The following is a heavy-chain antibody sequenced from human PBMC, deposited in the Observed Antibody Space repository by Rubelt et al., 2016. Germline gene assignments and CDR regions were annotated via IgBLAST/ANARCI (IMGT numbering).Heavy chain of an antibody. CDR2: TYYRSKWFN. J-gene: IGHJ3*02. D-gene: IGHD6-19*01. V-gene: IGHV6-1*01. Sequence: PGLVKPSQTLSLTCAISGDSVSTNSAAWNWIRQSPSRGLEWLGRTYYRSKWFNEYAVSVKSRITINPDTSKNQFSLQLNSVTPAYTAVYYCARDPNSSGWYGFDIWGKGTMVTVSS. CDR1: GDSVSTNSAA. CDR3: ARDPNSSGWYGFDI.